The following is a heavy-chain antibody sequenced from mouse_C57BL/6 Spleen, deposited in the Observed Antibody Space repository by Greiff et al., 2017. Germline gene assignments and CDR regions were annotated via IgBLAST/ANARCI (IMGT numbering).Heavy chain of an antibody. J-gene: IGHJ3*01. CDR2: ISDGGSYT. V-gene: IGHV5-4*01. CDR3: ARDNAYDYSAWFAY. D-gene: IGHD2-4*01. Sequence: EVMLVESGGGLVKPGGSLKLSCAASGFTFSSYAMSWVRQTPEKRLEWVATISDGGSYTYYPDNVKVRFTISRDNAKNNLYLQMSHLKSEDTAMYYCARDNAYDYSAWFAYWGQGTLVTVSA. CDR1: GFTFSSYA.